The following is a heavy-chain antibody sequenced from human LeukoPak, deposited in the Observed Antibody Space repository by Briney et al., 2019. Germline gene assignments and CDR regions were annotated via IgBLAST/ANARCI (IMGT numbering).Heavy chain of an antibody. V-gene: IGHV4-39*01. CDR3: VGSIAAAGTGY. J-gene: IGHJ4*02. CDR2: IYYSGST. CDR1: GGSISSSSHY. D-gene: IGHD6-13*01. Sequence: SETLSLTCTVSGGSISSSSHYWGWIRQPPGKGLEWIGSIYYSGSTYYNPSLKSRVTISVDTSKNQFSLKLSSVTAADTAVYYCVGSIAAAGTGYWGQGTLVTVSS.